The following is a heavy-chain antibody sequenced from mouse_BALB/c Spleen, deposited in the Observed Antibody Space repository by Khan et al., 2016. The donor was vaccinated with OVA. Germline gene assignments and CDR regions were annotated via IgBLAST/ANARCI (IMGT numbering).Heavy chain of an antibody. V-gene: IGHV14-3*02. CDR2: IDTPNGNT. J-gene: IGHJ2*01. Sequence: EVQLQQSGAELVKTGATVKLSCKASGLNIKDTYMHWLKQWPEKCLEWFGRIDTPNGNTKYDPMFQGKATITADTSSNTAYLQVSSLTSEDTAVYYCARMARKWVQGTTLTVSS. CDR1: GLNIKDTY. CDR3: ARMARK.